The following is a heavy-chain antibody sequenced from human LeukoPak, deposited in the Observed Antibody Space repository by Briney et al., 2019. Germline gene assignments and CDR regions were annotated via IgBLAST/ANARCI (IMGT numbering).Heavy chain of an antibody. V-gene: IGHV3-23*01. D-gene: IGHD6-19*01. CDR1: GFTFSSFV. J-gene: IGHJ4*02. CDR3: AKAGTGVVGFFDY. Sequence: GRSLRLSCAASGFTFSSFVMTWARGAPGKGLEWGSAIRGSGGGTYYADSVKGRFTISRDNSKNTLYLQMNSLRDEDTALYYCAKAGTGVVGFFDYWGQGTLVTVSS. CDR2: IRGSGGGT.